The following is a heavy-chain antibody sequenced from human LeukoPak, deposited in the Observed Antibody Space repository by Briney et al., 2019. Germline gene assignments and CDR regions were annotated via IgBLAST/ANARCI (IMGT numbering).Heavy chain of an antibody. D-gene: IGHD6-19*01. V-gene: IGHV1-3*01. Sequence: ASVKVSCKASGYTFTSYAMHWVRQAPGQRLERMGWINAGNGNTKYSQKFQGRVTITRDTSASTAYMELSSLRSEDTAVYYCARARIAVAGTFDYWGQGTLVTVSS. J-gene: IGHJ4*02. CDR3: ARARIAVAGTFDY. CDR2: INAGNGNT. CDR1: GYTFTSYA.